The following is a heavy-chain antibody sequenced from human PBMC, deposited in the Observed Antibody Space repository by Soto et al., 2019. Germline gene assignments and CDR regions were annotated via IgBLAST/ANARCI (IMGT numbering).Heavy chain of an antibody. CDR3: AQQLVLGRFDY. CDR1: VFTFSSYA. V-gene: IGHV3-23*01. Sequence: ESGGGLVQPGGSLRLSCADSVFTFSSYAMSWVRQAPGKGLEWVSAISGSGGSTYYADSVKSRFTISRDNSKNTLYLQMNSLRAEDTAVYYCAQQLVLGRFDYWGQGTLVTVSS. D-gene: IGHD6-13*01. J-gene: IGHJ4*02. CDR2: ISGSGGST.